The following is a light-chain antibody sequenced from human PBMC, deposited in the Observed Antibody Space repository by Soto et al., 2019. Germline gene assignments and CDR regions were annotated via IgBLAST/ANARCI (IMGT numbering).Light chain of an antibody. Sequence: IQLTQSPSFLSASIGDRVTITCRASQGISTYLAWYQQKPGKAPKNLIYGASTLQSGVPSRFSGGGSGTEFTLTISSLQPEDFATYYCQELNSYPRTIGQRTKVEVK. CDR3: QELNSYPRT. CDR1: QGISTY. CDR2: GAS. J-gene: IGKJ1*01. V-gene: IGKV1-9*01.